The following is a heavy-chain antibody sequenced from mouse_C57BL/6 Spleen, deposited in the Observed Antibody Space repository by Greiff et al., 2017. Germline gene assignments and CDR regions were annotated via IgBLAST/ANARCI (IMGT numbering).Heavy chain of an antibody. J-gene: IGHJ4*01. CDR1: GYTFTSYW. D-gene: IGHD1-1*01. CDR2: IDPSDSET. Sequence: QVQLQQPGAELVRPGSSVKLSCKASGYTFTSYWMHWVKQRPIQGLEWIGNIDPSDSETHYNQKFKDKATLTVDKSSSTAYMQLSSLTSEDSAVYYCATSTEGAMDYWGQGTSVTVSS. CDR3: ATSTEGAMDY. V-gene: IGHV1-52*01.